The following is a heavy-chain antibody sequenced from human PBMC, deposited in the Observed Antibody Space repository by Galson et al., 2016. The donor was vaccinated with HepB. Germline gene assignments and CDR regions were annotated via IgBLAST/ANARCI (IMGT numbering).Heavy chain of an antibody. CDR1: GYSFGTFA. D-gene: IGHD3-3*01. CDR3: ARSFYDFWNGYPSFDY. J-gene: IGHJ4*02. V-gene: IGHV1-3*04. Sequence: SVKVSCKASGYSFGTFALHWIRQAPGQGLEWLGWINTVNADTQYAQKFQDRVAISRDTSASTVYMELRSLRSGDTAVYYCARSFYDFWNGYPSFDYWGQGTVVTVSS. CDR2: INTVNADT.